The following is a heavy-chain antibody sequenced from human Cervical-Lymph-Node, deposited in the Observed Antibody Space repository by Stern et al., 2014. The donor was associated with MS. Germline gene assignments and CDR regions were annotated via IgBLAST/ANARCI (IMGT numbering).Heavy chain of an antibody. J-gene: IGHJ5*02. Sequence: DQLVESGPGLVQPSQTLSLPCTVSGDSITSGGHYWSWIRQHPGKGLEWIGYIYKSGATFYNTSLKGRVTISLDTSKNQFSLQLSSVTAADTAIYYCASRWSGTYYGQNWFDPWGQGILVTVST. V-gene: IGHV4-31*03. CDR3: ASRWSGTYYGQNWFDP. CDR1: GDSITSGGHY. CDR2: IYKSGAT. D-gene: IGHD1-26*01.